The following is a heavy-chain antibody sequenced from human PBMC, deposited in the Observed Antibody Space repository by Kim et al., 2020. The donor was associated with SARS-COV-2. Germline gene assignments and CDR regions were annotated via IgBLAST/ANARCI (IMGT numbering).Heavy chain of an antibody. CDR3: GRERKLVGATYYFDS. D-gene: IGHD1-26*01. Sequence: ASVKVSCRASGDTFTRYGFSWVRQAPGQRLEWMGWISADNGATNYAQKFQDRVTMTTDTSTRTVYMELRGLTSDDTAVDYCGRERKLVGATYYFDSWGQG. CDR2: ISADNGAT. CDR1: GDTFTRYG. V-gene: IGHV1-18*01. J-gene: IGHJ4*02.